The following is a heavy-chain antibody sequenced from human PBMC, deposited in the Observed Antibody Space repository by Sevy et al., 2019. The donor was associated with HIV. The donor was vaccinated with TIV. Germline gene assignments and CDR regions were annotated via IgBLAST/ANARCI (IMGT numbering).Heavy chain of an antibody. CDR2: IYYSGST. D-gene: IGHD1-7*01. V-gene: IGHV4-59*12. CDR3: ARGSRTFDY. CDR1: GGSINGDY. Sequence: SETLYLTCSVSGGSINGDYWSWIRQPPGQALEWIGYIYYSGSTNYNPSLESRVTMSVDRSKNQFSLQLSSITAADTALYYCARGSRTFDYWGQGTLVTVSS. J-gene: IGHJ4*02.